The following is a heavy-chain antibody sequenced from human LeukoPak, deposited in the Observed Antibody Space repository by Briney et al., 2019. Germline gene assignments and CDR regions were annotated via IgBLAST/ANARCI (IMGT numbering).Heavy chain of an antibody. CDR3: AKEGCTGTNCYINC. CDR1: GFTFDNYA. CDR2: IGGSGGST. J-gene: IGHJ4*02. Sequence: GGSLRLSCAASGFTFDNYAMNWVRQAPGKGLEWVSVIGGSGGSTYYADSVKGRFTISRDDSKNTLYLQMNSLRAEDTAVYHCAKEGCTGTNCYINCWGQGTLVTVSS. V-gene: IGHV3-23*01. D-gene: IGHD2-2*02.